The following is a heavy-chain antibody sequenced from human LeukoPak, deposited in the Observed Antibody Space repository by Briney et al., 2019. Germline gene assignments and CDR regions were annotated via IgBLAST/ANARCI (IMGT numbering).Heavy chain of an antibody. D-gene: IGHD1/OR15-1a*01. J-gene: IGHJ6*02. Sequence: ASVKVSCKASGYTFTGYYIHWVRQRPGQGLEWMGWINPSSGVTHFAENFQGRVTVTRDTSISTAYMELSSLRSDDTAVYFCARDREHSYVDVWGQGTTVTVSS. CDR2: INPSSGVT. CDR3: ARDREHSYVDV. V-gene: IGHV1-2*02. CDR1: GYTFTGYY.